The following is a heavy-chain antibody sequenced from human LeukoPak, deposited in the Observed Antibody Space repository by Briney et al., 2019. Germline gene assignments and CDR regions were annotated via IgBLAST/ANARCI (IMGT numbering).Heavy chain of an antibody. V-gene: IGHV3-73*01. Sequence: PGGSLKLSCAASGFTFNASAVHWVRQASGKGLEWIGRIRSKANNYATAYAGSLKGRFTVSRDDSRNTAYLQMNSLKTEDSAVYFCARDSSSEGPLDYWGQGTLVAVSS. J-gene: IGHJ4*02. CDR3: ARDSSSEGPLDY. D-gene: IGHD6-6*01. CDR1: GFTFNASA. CDR2: IRSKANNYAT.